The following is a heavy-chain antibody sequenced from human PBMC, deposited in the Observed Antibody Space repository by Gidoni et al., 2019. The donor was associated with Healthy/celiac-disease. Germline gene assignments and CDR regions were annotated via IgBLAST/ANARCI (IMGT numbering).Heavy chain of an antibody. CDR3: ARDRDFWSGYYIN. CDR2: IKQDGSEK. D-gene: IGHD3-3*01. V-gene: IGHV3-7*01. CDR1: GCTFSSYW. Sequence: EGQLVESGGGLGKPGGSLRLSCAASGCTFSSYWMSWVRQAPGKGLEWVANIKQDGSEKYYVDSVKGRFTISRDNAKNSLYLQMNSLRAEDTAVYYCARDRDFWSGYYINWGQGTLVTVSS. J-gene: IGHJ4*02.